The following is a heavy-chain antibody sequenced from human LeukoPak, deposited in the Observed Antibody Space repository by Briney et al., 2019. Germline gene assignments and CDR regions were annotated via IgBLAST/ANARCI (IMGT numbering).Heavy chain of an antibody. D-gene: IGHD6-19*01. CDR3: AKDLRDIAVAGT. CDR2: ISYDGSNK. J-gene: IGHJ5*02. V-gene: IGHV3-30*18. Sequence: GRSLRLSCAASGFTFSSYGMHWVRQAPGKGLEWVAVISYDGSNKYYADSVKGRFTISRDNSKNTLYLQMNSLRAEDTAVYYCAKDLRDIAVAGTWGQGTLVTVSS. CDR1: GFTFSSYG.